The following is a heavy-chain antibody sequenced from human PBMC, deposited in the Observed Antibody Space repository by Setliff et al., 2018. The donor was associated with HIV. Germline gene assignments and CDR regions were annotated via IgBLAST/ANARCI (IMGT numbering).Heavy chain of an antibody. CDR2: INPSGGST. CDR1: GYTFTSYY. Sequence: ASVKVSCKASGYTFTSYYMYWVRQAPGQGLEWMGIINPSGGSTSYAQKFQGRVTMTRDTSTSTVYMELSSLRSEDTAVYYCASPIRSRENLYYYGMDVWGQGTTVTVSS. J-gene: IGHJ6*02. CDR3: ASPIRSRENLYYYGMDV. V-gene: IGHV1-46*01. D-gene: IGHD2-2*01.